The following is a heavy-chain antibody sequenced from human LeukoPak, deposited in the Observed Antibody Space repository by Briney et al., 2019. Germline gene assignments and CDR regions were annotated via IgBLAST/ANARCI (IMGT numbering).Heavy chain of an antibody. V-gene: IGHV1-18*01. CDR2: ISAYNGNT. CDR3: ARDGIAAAGFSVYYYGMDV. D-gene: IGHD6-13*01. CDR1: GYTFTSYG. J-gene: IGHJ6*02. Sequence: ASVKVSCKASGYTFTSYGISWVRQAPGQGLEWMGWISAYNGNTNYAQKLQGRVTMTTDTSTSTAYMELRSLRSDDTAVYYCARDGIAAAGFSVYYYGMDVWGQGTTVTVSS.